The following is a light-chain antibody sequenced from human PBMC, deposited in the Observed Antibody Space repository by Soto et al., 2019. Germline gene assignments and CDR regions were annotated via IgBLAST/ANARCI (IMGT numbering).Light chain of an antibody. V-gene: IGKV3-20*01. CDR2: GAS. CDR3: QQYGSSPWP. Sequence: EIVLTQSPGTLSLSPGERATLSCRASQSVSSSYLAWYQQKPGQAPRLLIYGASSRATGIPDRFSGSGSGTDFTLTISRVEPKDFAVYYCQQYGSSPWPFGQGTKVDIK. J-gene: IGKJ1*01. CDR1: QSVSSSY.